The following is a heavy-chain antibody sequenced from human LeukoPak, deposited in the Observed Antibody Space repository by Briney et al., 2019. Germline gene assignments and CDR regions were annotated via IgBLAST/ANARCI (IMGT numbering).Heavy chain of an antibody. Sequence: ASVKVSCKASGYTFTDYAMHWVRQAPGQRLEWMGWINAGNGNTKYSQNSQGRVTITRDTSASTAYMELSSLRSEDTAVYYCVRDGGAIVGATNDYWGQGTLVTVSS. V-gene: IGHV1-3*01. CDR1: GYTFTDYA. D-gene: IGHD1-26*01. CDR2: INAGNGNT. CDR3: VRDGGAIVGATNDY. J-gene: IGHJ4*02.